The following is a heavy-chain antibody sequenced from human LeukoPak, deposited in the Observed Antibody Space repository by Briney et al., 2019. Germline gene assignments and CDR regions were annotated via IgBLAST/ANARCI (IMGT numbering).Heavy chain of an antibody. CDR3: ARAVLMATGFDY. J-gene: IGHJ4*02. Sequence: SETLSLTCAVYGGSFSGYYWSWIRQPPGKGLEWIGEINHSGSTNYNPSLKSRVTISVDTSKNQFSLKLSSVTAADTAVYYCARAVLMATGFDYWGQGTLVTVSS. CDR1: GGSFSGYY. V-gene: IGHV4-34*01. CDR2: INHSGST. D-gene: IGHD2-8*01.